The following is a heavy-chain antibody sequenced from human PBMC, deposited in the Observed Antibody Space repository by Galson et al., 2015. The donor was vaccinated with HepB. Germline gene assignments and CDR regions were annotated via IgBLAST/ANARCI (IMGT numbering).Heavy chain of an antibody. CDR1: GFTFNKYS. CDR3: AAGYNSDLDY. D-gene: IGHD1-1*01. CDR2: ISSSSSPI. Sequence: SLRLSCAASGFTFNKYSMNWVRQAPGKGLEWVSYISSSSSPIYYADSVKGRFTISRDNAKNSLYLQMNSLRAEDTAVYYCAAGYNSDLDYWGQGTLVTVSS. J-gene: IGHJ4*01. V-gene: IGHV3-48*04.